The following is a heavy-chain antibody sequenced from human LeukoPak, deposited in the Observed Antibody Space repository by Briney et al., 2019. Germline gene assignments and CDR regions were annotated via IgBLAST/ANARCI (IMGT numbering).Heavy chain of an antibody. CDR2: ISGSGDNT. D-gene: IGHD6-13*01. CDR1: GFTFSSYA. Sequence: GGSLRLSCAASGFTFSSYAMNWVRQAPGKGLEWVSAISGSGDNTYYADSVKGRFTISRDNSKSTLYLQMNSLRAEDTAVYYCAKDRGRGSSSWYGNYYAMDVWGQGTTVTVSS. J-gene: IGHJ6*02. V-gene: IGHV3-23*01. CDR3: AKDRGRGSSSWYGNYYAMDV.